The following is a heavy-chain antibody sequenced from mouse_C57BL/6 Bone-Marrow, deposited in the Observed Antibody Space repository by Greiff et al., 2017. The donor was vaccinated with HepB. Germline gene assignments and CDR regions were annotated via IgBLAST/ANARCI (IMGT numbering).Heavy chain of an antibody. CDR2: IDPETGGT. Sequence: QVQLKESGAELVRPGASVTLSCKASGYTFTDYEMHWVKQTPVHGLEWIGAIDPETGGTAYNQKFKGKAILTADKSSSTAYMELRSLTSEDSAVYYCTGGYGYPWFAYWGQGTLVTVSA. V-gene: IGHV1-15*01. D-gene: IGHD2-2*01. J-gene: IGHJ3*01. CDR3: TGGYGYPWFAY. CDR1: GYTFTDYE.